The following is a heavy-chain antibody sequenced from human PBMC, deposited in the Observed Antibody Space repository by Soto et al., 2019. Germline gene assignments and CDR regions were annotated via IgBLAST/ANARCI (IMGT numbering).Heavy chain of an antibody. V-gene: IGHV4-59*01. CDR1: GDSITSYN. J-gene: IGHJ5*02. D-gene: IGHD2-21*01. Sequence: QVQLQESGPGLVKPSETLSLTCTVSGDSITSYNWNWLRQPPGKALERIGYVYSSGSTNYNPSLKSRVTISVDTSRNQFSLKVNSVTAADTAMYYCARRAVVAVTGSLDNWLDPWGQGILVTVSS. CDR3: ARRAVVAVTGSLDNWLDP. CDR2: VYSSGST.